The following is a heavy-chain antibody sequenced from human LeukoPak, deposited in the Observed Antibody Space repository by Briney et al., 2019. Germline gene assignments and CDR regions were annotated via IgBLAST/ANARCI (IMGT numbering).Heavy chain of an antibody. CDR3: ARVGYDSSGYYYGAKYYFDY. CDR2: IYTSGST. CDR1: GGSISSGSYY. V-gene: IGHV4-61*02. J-gene: IGHJ4*02. D-gene: IGHD3-22*01. Sequence: SETLSLTCTVSGGSISSGSYYWSWIRQPAGKGLEWIGRIYTSGSTNYNPSLKSRVTISVDTSKNQFSLKLSSVTAADTAVYYCARVGYDSSGYYYGAKYYFDYWGQGTLVTVSS.